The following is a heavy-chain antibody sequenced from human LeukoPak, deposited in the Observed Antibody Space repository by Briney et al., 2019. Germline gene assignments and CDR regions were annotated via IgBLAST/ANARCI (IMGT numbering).Heavy chain of an antibody. V-gene: IGHV3-23*01. CDR3: ARDRRPARTYSGLFDY. D-gene: IGHD5-12*01. J-gene: IGHJ4*02. Sequence: GGSLRLSCAASGFSCSTRGMSWVRQAPGKGLEWVSAISGNDESTFYADSVKGRFTISRDNSRNTLYLQLSSLSAEDSAIHCCARDRRPARTYSGLFDYWGQGTLVTVSS. CDR1: GFSCSTRG. CDR2: ISGNDEST.